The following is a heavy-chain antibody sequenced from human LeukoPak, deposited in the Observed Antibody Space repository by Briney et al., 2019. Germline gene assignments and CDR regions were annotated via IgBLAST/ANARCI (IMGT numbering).Heavy chain of an antibody. V-gene: IGHV3-23*01. CDR2: ISGSGGST. D-gene: IGHD3-10*01. Sequence: GGSLRLSCAASGFTFSSYAMSWVRQAPGKGLEWVSAISGSGGSTYYADSVKGRFNISRDNSKNTLYLQMNSLRAEDTAVYYCAKDTPSTMVIIPPPYYFDYWGQGTLVTVSS. CDR1: GFTFSSYA. CDR3: AKDTPSTMVIIPPPYYFDY. J-gene: IGHJ4*02.